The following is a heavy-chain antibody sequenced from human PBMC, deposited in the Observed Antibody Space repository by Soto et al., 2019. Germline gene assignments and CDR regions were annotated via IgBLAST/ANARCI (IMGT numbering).Heavy chain of an antibody. CDR3: ARDSGYGSGSSVNHHLDY. D-gene: IGHD3-10*01. J-gene: IGHJ4*01. CDR1: GFNFKTYW. CDR2: INEDGSHK. V-gene: IGHV3-7*03. Sequence: EVQLVESGGGLVQPGGSLTVSCAASGFNFKTYWMSWVRQAPGKGLEWVANINEDGSHKYYVDSMKGRLTVSMEGRLSVSRDNAKNVLFLQLNSLRAEDTAVYYCARDSGYGSGSSVNHHLDYWGHGTLVTVSS.